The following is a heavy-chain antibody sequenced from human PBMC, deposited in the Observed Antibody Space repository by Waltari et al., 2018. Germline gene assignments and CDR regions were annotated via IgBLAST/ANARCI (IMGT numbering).Heavy chain of an antibody. Sequence: QLQLQESGPGLVKPSETLSLSCSVSGGSITSNRHYWGWIRQPPGQGLEWIGTISYNGATYSSPSLRCRVTVSRATSMNQLSLKLGSVTAADTAVYYCATYIGASIGTAAFDVWGQGTMVTVSS. J-gene: IGHJ3*01. CDR1: GGSITSNRHY. CDR3: ATYIGASIGTAAFDV. D-gene: IGHD5-12*01. CDR2: ISYNGAT. V-gene: IGHV4-39*01.